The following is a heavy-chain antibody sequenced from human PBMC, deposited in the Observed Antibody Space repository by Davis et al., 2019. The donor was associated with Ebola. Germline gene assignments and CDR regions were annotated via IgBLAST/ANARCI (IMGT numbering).Heavy chain of an antibody. D-gene: IGHD1-20*01. Sequence: GESLKISCAASGFTFSSYAMHWVRQAPGKGLEWVAVISYDGSNKYYADSVKGRFTISRDNSKNTLYLQMNSLRAEDTAVYYCAMSRNWNALDYWGQGTLVTVSS. CDR3: AMSRNWNALDY. V-gene: IGHV3-30*04. J-gene: IGHJ4*02. CDR1: GFTFSSYA. CDR2: ISYDGSNK.